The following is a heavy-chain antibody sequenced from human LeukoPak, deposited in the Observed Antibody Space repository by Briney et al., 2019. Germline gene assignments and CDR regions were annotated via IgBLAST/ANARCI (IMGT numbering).Heavy chain of an antibody. CDR1: GGSISSYN. Sequence: SETLSLTCTVSGGSISSYNWSWIRQPPGKGLEWVGYIYYSGSTNYNPSLKSRVTISVDTSKNQFSLKLSSVTAADTAVYYCAREGYFDRWGYYYYGMDVWGQGTTVTVSS. J-gene: IGHJ6*02. CDR2: IYYSGST. CDR3: AREGYFDRWGYYYYGMDV. V-gene: IGHV4-59*01. D-gene: IGHD3-9*01.